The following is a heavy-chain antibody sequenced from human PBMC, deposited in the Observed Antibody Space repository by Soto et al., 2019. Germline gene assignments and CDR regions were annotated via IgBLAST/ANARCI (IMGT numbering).Heavy chain of an antibody. D-gene: IGHD6-19*01. J-gene: IGHJ6*02. CDR3: ARVDSSGPKNYGMDV. CDR2: IDPSDSYT. V-gene: IGHV5-10-1*01. CDR1: GYIFTSYW. Sequence: GESLKISCKGSGYIFTSYWISWVRQMPGKGLEWMGRIDPSDSYTNYSPSFQGHVTISADKSISTAYLQWGSLKASDTAMYYCARVDSSGPKNYGMDVWGQGTTVTVSS.